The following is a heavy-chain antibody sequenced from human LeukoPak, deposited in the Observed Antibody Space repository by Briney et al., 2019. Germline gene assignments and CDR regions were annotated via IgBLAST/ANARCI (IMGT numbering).Heavy chain of an antibody. D-gene: IGHD4-23*01. CDR3: VKDMSWNVVTPDF. J-gene: IGHJ4*02. CDR2: ISWNSNDI. V-gene: IGHV3-9*01. Sequence: GRSLRLSCAASGFTFEEYAMHWVRQAPGKGLEWVSVISWNSNDIGYAASVKGRFTISRDNAKNSLYLQMNSLRVEDTALYYCVKDMSWNVVTPDFWGRGTLVTVSS. CDR1: GFTFEEYA.